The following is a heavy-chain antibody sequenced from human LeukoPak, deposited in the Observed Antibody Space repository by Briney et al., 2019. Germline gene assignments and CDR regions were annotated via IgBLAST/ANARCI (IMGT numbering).Heavy chain of an antibody. CDR3: ARDYDFWSGYEVPEASGMDV. Sequence: GGSLRLSCAASGFTFSSYGIHWVRQAPGKGLEWVAVIWYDGSNKYYADSVKGRFTISRDNSKNTLYLQMNSLRAEDTAVYYCARDYDFWSGYEVPEASGMDVWGQGTTVTVSS. CDR2: IWYDGSNK. D-gene: IGHD3-3*01. V-gene: IGHV3-33*01. J-gene: IGHJ6*02. CDR1: GFTFSSYG.